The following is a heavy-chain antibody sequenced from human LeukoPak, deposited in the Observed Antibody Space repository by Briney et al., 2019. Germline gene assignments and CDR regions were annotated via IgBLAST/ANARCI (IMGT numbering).Heavy chain of an antibody. D-gene: IGHD5-12*01. J-gene: IGHJ5*02. CDR1: RFTFNNYA. Sequence: PGGSLRLSCAASRFTFNNYAMNWVRQAPGKGLEWVANIKQDGSEKYYVDSVKGRFTISRDNAKNSLYLQMNSLRAEDTAVYYCARVRERGLSGYDYNWFDPWGQGTLVTVSS. CDR2: IKQDGSEK. CDR3: ARVRERGLSGYDYNWFDP. V-gene: IGHV3-7*03.